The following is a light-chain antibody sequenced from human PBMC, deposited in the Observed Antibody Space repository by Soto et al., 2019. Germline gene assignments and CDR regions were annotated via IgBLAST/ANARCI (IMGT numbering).Light chain of an antibody. CDR3: CSYAGSDFYLL. J-gene: IGLJ2*01. CDR1: SNDVGTYNL. CDR2: EVT. Sequence: QSALTQPASVSGSPRQSITISCTGTSNDVGTYNLVSWYQQHPGKAPKLLIYEVTKRPSGVSSRFSGSKSGNTAHLTISGLQAEDEAVYHCCSYAGSDFYLLFGGGTQLTVL. V-gene: IGLV2-23*02.